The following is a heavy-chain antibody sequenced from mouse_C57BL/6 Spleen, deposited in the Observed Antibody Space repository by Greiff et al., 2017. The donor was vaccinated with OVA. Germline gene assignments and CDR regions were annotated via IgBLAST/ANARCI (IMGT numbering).Heavy chain of an antibody. Sequence: VQLQQSGPELVKPGASVKISCKASGYAFSSSWMNWVKQRPGTGLEWIGRIYPGDGDTNYNGKFKGKATLTADKSSSTAYRQLSSLTSEDSAVYFCARKEGRGAMDYWGQGTSVTVSS. J-gene: IGHJ4*01. V-gene: IGHV1-82*01. CDR1: GYAFSSSW. D-gene: IGHD3-3*01. CDR3: ARKEGRGAMDY. CDR2: IYPGDGDT.